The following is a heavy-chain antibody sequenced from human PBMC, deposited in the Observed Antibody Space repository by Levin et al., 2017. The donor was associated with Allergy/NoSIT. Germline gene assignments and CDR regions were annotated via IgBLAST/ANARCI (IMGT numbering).Heavy chain of an antibody. CDR1: GFTFSSYG. Sequence: PGGSLRLSCAASGFTFSSYGVHWVRQAPGKGLEWVALIWYDGSNKYYSDSVKGRFTISRDNSKNTLYLQMNSLRVEDTAVYYCARDASGSNFAYFDSWGLGTLVTVSS. CDR2: IWYDGSNK. V-gene: IGHV3-33*01. D-gene: IGHD1-26*01. J-gene: IGHJ4*02. CDR3: ARDASGSNFAYFDS.